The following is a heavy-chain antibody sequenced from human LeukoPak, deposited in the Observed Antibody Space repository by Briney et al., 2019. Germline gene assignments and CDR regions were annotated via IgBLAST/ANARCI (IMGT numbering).Heavy chain of an antibody. CDR3: AKDRQSRNNVWDPFDI. CDR1: GFTFSDYA. V-gene: IGHV3-23*01. D-gene: IGHD3-16*01. CDR2: IGGHETDT. Sequence: PGGSLRLSCAASGFTFSDYAMSWVRQAPGKGLEWVSGIGGHETDTHYADSVRGRFTISRDNSKSTLYLQMNSLRAEDTAAYYCAKDRQSRNNVWDPFDIWGQGTMVTVSS. J-gene: IGHJ3*02.